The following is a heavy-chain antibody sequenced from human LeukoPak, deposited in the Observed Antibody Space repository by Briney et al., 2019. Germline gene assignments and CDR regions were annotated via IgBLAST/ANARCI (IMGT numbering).Heavy chain of an antibody. D-gene: IGHD6-25*01. CDR3: ARSCGPGSVDY. CDR2: INQDGSEK. Sequence: GGSLRLSCAASGFSFTMCWMSWVRQAPGKGLEWVANINQDGSEKYYVDSVEGRFTISRDNAKNSLCLQMNSLRAVDTAVYLCARSCGPGSVDYWGPGTLVTVSS. J-gene: IGHJ4*02. V-gene: IGHV3-7*04. CDR1: GFSFTMCW.